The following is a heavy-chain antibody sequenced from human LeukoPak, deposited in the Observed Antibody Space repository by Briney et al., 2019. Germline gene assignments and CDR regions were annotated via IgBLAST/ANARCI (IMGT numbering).Heavy chain of an antibody. V-gene: IGHV3-23*01. Sequence: GGSLRLSCAASGFTFSSYAMSWVRQAPRKGLEWVSAISGSGGSTYYADSVKGRFTISRDNSKNTLYLQMNSLRAEDTAVYYCARTPTPPYYDFWSGYYGDYWGQGTLVTVSS. CDR2: ISGSGGST. CDR1: GFTFSSYA. J-gene: IGHJ4*02. CDR3: ARTPTPPYYDFWSGYYGDY. D-gene: IGHD3-3*01.